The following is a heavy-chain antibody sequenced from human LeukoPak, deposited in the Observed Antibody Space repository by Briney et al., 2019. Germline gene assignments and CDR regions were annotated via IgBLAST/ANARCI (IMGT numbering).Heavy chain of an antibody. J-gene: IGHJ4*02. Sequence: SETLSLTCTVSGYSITTGRYWGWIRQPPGKGLEWIGSIYQSGSTYYNPSLKSRVTISLDKSKNQFSLNLRSVTAPDTAVYYCARSLSTAGIDYWGQGILVTVSS. CDR1: GYSITTGRY. CDR2: IYQSGST. CDR3: ARSLSTAGIDY. V-gene: IGHV4-38-2*02. D-gene: IGHD2-2*01.